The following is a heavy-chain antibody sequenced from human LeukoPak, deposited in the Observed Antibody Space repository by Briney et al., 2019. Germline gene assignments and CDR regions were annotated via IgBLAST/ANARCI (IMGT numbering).Heavy chain of an antibody. CDR2: IYYSGST. J-gene: IGHJ4*02. D-gene: IGHD3-9*01. CDR1: GGSISSSSYY. V-gene: IGHV4-39*01. CDR3: ARHGSVAYYDILTGYGARGCFDY. Sequence: SETLSLTCTVSGGSISSSSYYWGWIRQPPGKGLEWIGSIYYSGSTYYNPSLKSQVTISVDTSKNQFSLKLSSVTAADTAVYYCARHGSVAYYDILTGYGARGCFDYWGQGTLVTVSS.